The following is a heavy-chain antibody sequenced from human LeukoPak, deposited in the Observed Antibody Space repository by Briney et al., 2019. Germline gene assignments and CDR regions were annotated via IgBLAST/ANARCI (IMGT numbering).Heavy chain of an antibody. J-gene: IGHJ4*02. V-gene: IGHV1-69*01. CDR3: ARFFTEGYCRGGSCYKVQYYFDY. Sequence: SVKVSCKASGGTFSSYAISWVRQAPGQGLEWMGGIIPIFGTANYAQKFQGRVTITADESTSTAYMELSSLRSEDTAVYYCARFFTEGYCRGGSCYKVQYYFDYWGQGTLVTVPS. D-gene: IGHD2-15*01. CDR1: GGTFSSYA. CDR2: IIPIFGTA.